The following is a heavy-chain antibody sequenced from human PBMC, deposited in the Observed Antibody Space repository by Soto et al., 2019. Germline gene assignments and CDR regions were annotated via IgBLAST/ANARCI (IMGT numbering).Heavy chain of an antibody. CDR3: AHYFSPDYEGTWFDP. Sequence: QITLKESGPTLVKPTQTLTLTCTFSGFSLSTSGVGVGWIRQPPGKALEWLALIYWDDDKRYSPSLKRRLTLSKDTSKSQVVLTLTPRAPVDTAPYYCAHYFSPDYEGTWFDPWGQGTLVTVSS. J-gene: IGHJ5*02. D-gene: IGHD4-17*01. CDR2: IYWDDDK. V-gene: IGHV2-5*02. CDR1: GFSLSTSGVG.